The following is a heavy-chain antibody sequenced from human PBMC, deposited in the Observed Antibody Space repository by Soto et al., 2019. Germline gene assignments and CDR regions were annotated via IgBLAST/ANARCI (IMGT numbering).Heavy chain of an antibody. J-gene: IGHJ6*02. CDR3: ARRGFGSLHGLVDV. V-gene: IGHV4-59*08. CDR1: GGSITNYY. CDR2: IQYNGYS. D-gene: IGHD3-10*01. Sequence: QVQLQESGPGLVKPSETLSLTCTVSGGSITNYYCSWFRQPPGKGLEWIGYIQYNGYSAYNLSLKRRVTMSMATSKTQFSLMLESVTATDTAVYYCARRGFGSLHGLVDVWGHGTTVIVSS.